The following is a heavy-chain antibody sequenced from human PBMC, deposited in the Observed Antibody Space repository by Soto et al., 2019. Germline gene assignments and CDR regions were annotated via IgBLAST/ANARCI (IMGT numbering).Heavy chain of an antibody. CDR1: GFTFSSYA. V-gene: IGHV3-23*01. D-gene: IGHD6-19*01. Sequence: EVQLLDSGGGLVQPGGSLRLSCAASGFTFSSYAMSWVRQSPGKGLEWVSTISGSGGSAYYADSMKGRLTISRDNSKNTVYLQMNSLGAEDTAVYYCAKDGSSGWYFFDYWGQGTLVTVSS. J-gene: IGHJ4*02. CDR2: ISGSGGSA. CDR3: AKDGSSGWYFFDY.